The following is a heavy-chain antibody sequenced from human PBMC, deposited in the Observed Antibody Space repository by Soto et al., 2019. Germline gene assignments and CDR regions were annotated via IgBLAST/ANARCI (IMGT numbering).Heavy chain of an antibody. J-gene: IGHJ5*02. V-gene: IGHV1-46*01. CDR2: INPSGGST. CDR1: GYTFTSYY. Sequence: QVQLVQSGAEVKKHGASVKVSCKASGYTFTSYYMHWVRQAPGQGLEWMGIINPSGGSTSYAQKFQGRVTMTSDTSTSTVYMELSSLRSEDTAVYYCARARRIFGEPSYRFDPWGQGTLVTVSS. CDR3: ARARRIFGEPSYRFDP. D-gene: IGHD3-3*01.